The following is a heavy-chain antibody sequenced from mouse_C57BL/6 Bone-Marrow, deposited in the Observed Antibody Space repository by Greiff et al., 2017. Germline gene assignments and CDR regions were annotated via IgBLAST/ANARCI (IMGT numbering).Heavy chain of an antibody. CDR1: GFTFSDYG. CDR3: ARRGQLRPLYYAMDY. Sequence: EVQLVESGGGLVPPGGSLKLSCAASGFTFSDYGMAWVRQAPRKGPEWVAFISNLAYSIYYADTVTGRFTISRENAKNTLYLEMSSLRSEDTAMYYCARRGQLRPLYYAMDYWGQGTSVTVSS. J-gene: IGHJ4*01. D-gene: IGHD3-2*02. V-gene: IGHV5-15*01. CDR2: ISNLAYSI.